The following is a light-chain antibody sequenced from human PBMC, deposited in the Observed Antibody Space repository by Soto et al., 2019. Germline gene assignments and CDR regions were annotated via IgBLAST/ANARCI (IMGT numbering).Light chain of an antibody. J-gene: IGKJ5*01. Sequence: DIQVNQSPSSVSASVGDRVTITCRASQDISGYLAWYQHKQGRAPEFXIHAASSLQSGVPSRFSGSGSGTDFTLTINSLQPEDFATYYCQQAYSFPITFGQGTRLEI. CDR1: QDISGY. V-gene: IGKV1D-12*01. CDR3: QQAYSFPIT. CDR2: AAS.